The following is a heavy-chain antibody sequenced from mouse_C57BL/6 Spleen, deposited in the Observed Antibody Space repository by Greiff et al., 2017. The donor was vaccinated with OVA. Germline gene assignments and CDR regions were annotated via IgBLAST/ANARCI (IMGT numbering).Heavy chain of an antibody. CDR2: INPGSGGT. V-gene: IGHV1-54*01. J-gene: IGHJ2*01. Sequence: ESGAELVRPGTSVKVSCKASGYAFTNYLIEWVKQRPGQGLEWIGVINPGSGGTNYNEKFKGKATLTADKSSSTAYMQLSSLTSEDSAVYFCARTGGLDGRGYFDYWGQGTTLTVSS. CDR1: GYAFTNYL. D-gene: IGHD1-1*01. CDR3: ARTGGLDGRGYFDY.